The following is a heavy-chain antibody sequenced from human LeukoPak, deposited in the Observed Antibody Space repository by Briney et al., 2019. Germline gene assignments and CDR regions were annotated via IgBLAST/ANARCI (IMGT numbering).Heavy chain of an antibody. CDR1: GFTFSSYG. CDR3: AKFPTRGGMDV. CDR2: ISHDGSNK. Sequence: GGSLRLSCAASGFTFSSYGMHWVRQAPGKGLEWVAVISHDGSNKYYADSVKGRFTISRDNSKNTLYLQMNSLRAEDTAVYYCAKFPTRGGMDVWGQGTTVTVSS. J-gene: IGHJ6*02. V-gene: IGHV3-30*18.